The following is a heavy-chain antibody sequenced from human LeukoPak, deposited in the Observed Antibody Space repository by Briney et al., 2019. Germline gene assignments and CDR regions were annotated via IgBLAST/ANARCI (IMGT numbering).Heavy chain of an antibody. J-gene: IGHJ5*02. Sequence: SETLSLTCTVSGGSISSYYWSWIRQPPGKGLEWIGYIYYSGSTNYNPSLKSRVTISVDTSKNHFSLNLCSVTAADTAVYYCARDFRNDGWFDPWGQGTLVTVSS. CDR3: ARDFRNDGWFDP. CDR2: IYYSGST. CDR1: GGSISSYY. V-gene: IGHV4-59*01. D-gene: IGHD1-1*01.